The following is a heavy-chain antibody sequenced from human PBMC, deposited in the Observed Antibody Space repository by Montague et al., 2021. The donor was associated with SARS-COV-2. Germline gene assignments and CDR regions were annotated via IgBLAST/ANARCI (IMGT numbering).Heavy chain of an antibody. CDR3: AKPLSTGNYYY. J-gene: IGHJ4*02. V-gene: IGHV4-39*01. Sequence: SETLSLTCTVSGGSISSRNYYWGWVRQPPGKGLEWIGSISYRGDPSSNPSLKSRPTISVDTSQNQFSLKLSSVAAADPYVYYCAKPLSTGNYYYWGQGTLVTVSS. CDR1: GGSISSRNYY. CDR2: ISYRGDP. D-gene: IGHD1-1*01.